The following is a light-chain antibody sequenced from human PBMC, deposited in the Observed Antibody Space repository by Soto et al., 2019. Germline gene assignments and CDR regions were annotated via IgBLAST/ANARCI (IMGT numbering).Light chain of an antibody. Sequence: QSALTQPPSASGSPGQSVTISCTGTSSDVGGYDYVSWYQHHPGKAPKLIISEVTKRPSGISHRFSGSKSGNTASLTIFGLQAEDEADYYCTSFTRSTAVVFGGGTKLTVL. V-gene: IGLV2-14*01. J-gene: IGLJ2*01. CDR1: SSDVGGYDY. CDR3: TSFTRSTAVV. CDR2: EVT.